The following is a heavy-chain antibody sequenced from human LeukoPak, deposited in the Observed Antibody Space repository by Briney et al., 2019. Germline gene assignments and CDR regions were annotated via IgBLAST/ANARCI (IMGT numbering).Heavy chain of an antibody. D-gene: IGHD3/OR15-3a*01. CDR2: ISSSGTTI. CDR1: GFTFSDYY. CDR3: AREWTHDAFDI. Sequence: SEGSLRLSCAASGFTFSDYYMSWIRQAPGKGLEWVSYISSSGTTIFHADSVKGRFTISRDDAKNSLYLQMNSLRAEDTAVYYCAREWTHDAFDIWGQGTMVTVSS. V-gene: IGHV3-11*01. J-gene: IGHJ3*02.